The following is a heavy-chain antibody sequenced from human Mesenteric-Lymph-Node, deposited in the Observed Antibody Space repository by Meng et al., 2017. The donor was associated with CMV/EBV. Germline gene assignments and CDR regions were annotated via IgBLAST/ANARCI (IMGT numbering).Heavy chain of an antibody. Sequence: GGSLRLSCAASGFTFIIYGMHWVRQAPGKGLEWVAFIRYDGSNGYFPESVKGRFTISRDNSKTTVYLQMNSLRAEDTAVYYCAKDSGAAAYYRMDVWGQGTTVTVSS. J-gene: IGHJ6*02. CDR3: AKDSGAAAYYRMDV. CDR2: IRYDGSNG. D-gene: IGHD6-13*01. V-gene: IGHV3-30*02. CDR1: GFTFIIYG.